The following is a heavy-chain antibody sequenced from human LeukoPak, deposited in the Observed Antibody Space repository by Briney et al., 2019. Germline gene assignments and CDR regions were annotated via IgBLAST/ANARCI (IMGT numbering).Heavy chain of an antibody. CDR3: VKDSSWMGEYYFDY. CDR1: GFTFSNYI. CDR2: ISSSSNYI. D-gene: IGHD3-16*01. V-gene: IGHV3-21*06. J-gene: IGHJ4*02. Sequence: PGGSLRLSCAVSGFTFSNYIMNWVRQAPGKGLEWVSSISSSSNYIYYADSVKGRFTISRDNSKNTLYLQMNSLRADDTAVYYCVKDSSWMGEYYFDYWGQGTLVTVSS.